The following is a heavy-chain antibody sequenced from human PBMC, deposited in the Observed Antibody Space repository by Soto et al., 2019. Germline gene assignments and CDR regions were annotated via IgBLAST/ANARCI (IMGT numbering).Heavy chain of an antibody. CDR3: ARQLAYCAGDCYTEPIDY. J-gene: IGHJ4*02. D-gene: IGHD2-21*02. CDR1: GYTFTGYY. V-gene: IGHV1-2*02. Sequence: ASVKVSCKASGYTFTGYYIHWVRQAPGQGLEWMGWVNPNTGGTKYAQKFQGTVTMTRDTSITTAYLELSSLKSDDTAVYYCARQLAYCAGDCYTEPIDYWGQGTLVTVSS. CDR2: VNPNTGGT.